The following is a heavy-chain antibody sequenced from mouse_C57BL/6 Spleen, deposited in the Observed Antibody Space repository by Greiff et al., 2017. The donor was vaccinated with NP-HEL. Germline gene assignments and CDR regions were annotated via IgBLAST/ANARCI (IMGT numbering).Heavy chain of an antibody. J-gene: IGHJ3*01. V-gene: IGHV1-5*01. CDR2: IYPGNSDT. Sequence: EVHLVESGTVLARPGASVKMSCKTSGYTFTSYWMHWVKQRPGQGLEWIGAIYPGNSDTSYNQKFKGKAKLTAVTSASTAYMELSSLTNEDSAVYYCSPYYGSSYVSFAYWGQGTLVTVSA. CDR1: GYTFTSYW. D-gene: IGHD1-1*01. CDR3: SPYYGSSYVSFAY.